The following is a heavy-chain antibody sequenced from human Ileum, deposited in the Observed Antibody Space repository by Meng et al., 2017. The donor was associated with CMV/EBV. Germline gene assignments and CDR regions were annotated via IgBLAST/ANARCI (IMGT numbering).Heavy chain of an antibody. D-gene: IGHD5-24*01. V-gene: IGHV4-34*02. CDR2: VNNRGRT. CDR1: GEPLNCFF. J-gene: IGHJ1*01. CDR3: ASGRLQFTPSALQH. Sequence: QGQLQRWSGGVLNPTATFFPSCAAAGEPLNCFFCSWFRQPPGRGLVWFGEVNNRGRTNYNPSLKSRLTISIDTSKRQLSLMVTSVTAADSTIYYCASGRLQFTPSALQHWGPGTLVTVSS.